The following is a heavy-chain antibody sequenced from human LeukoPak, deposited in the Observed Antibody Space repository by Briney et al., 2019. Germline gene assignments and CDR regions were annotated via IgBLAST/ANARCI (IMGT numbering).Heavy chain of an antibody. Sequence: GWSLRLSCTTSGFTFGDYAMSWVRQAPGKGLEWVGFIRSKLYGGTTEYAASVKGRFTISRDDSKSIAYLQMNSLKIEDTAVYFCARDGLEWLRPYYYYYMDVWGKGTTVTVSS. D-gene: IGHD3-3*01. CDR3: ARDGLEWLRPYYYYYMDV. CDR2: IRSKLYGGTT. CDR1: GFTFGDYA. J-gene: IGHJ6*03. V-gene: IGHV3-49*04.